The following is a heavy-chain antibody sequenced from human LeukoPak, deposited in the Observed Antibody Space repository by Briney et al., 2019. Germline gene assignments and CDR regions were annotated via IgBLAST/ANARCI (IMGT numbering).Heavy chain of an antibody. Sequence: SETLSLTCTVSGGSISSYYWSWIRQPPGKGLEWIGYMYYSGSTNYNPSLKSRVTISLDTSKNQFSLKLSSVTAADTAVYYCARGNRRYSSSWYGYWSQGTLVTVSS. CDR3: ARGNRRYSSSWYGY. CDR2: MYYSGST. D-gene: IGHD6-13*01. V-gene: IGHV4-59*01. J-gene: IGHJ4*02. CDR1: GGSISSYY.